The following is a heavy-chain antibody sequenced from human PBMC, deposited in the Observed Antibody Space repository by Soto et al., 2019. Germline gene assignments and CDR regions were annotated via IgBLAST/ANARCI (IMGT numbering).Heavy chain of an antibody. CDR2: IRPDNGNR. CDR3: ARDTESNRYND. J-gene: IGHJ1*01. Sequence: QGQVLQSGPDAKRPGASVTVSCKTSRYTFCTSRISRVRQAPGQGREWVGWIRPDNGNRKSAQRLQGRVTLTKDTSASTAYRELRSLTTDDTAMYYCARDTESNRYNDWGQGTLVTVSS. CDR1: RYTFCTSR. V-gene: IGHV1-18*01. D-gene: IGHD1-20*01.